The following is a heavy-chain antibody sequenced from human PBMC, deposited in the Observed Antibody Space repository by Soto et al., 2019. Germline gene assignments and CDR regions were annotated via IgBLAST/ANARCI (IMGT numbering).Heavy chain of an antibody. D-gene: IGHD2-21*02. Sequence: SETLSLTCTVSGGSISSGGYYWSWIRQHPGKGLEWIGYIYYSGSTYYNPSLKSRVTISVDRSKNQFSLKLSSVTAADTAVYYCARGWTVVTYYYFDYWGQGTLVTVPQ. CDR3: ARGWTVVTYYYFDY. CDR1: GGSISSGGYY. V-gene: IGHV4-31*03. CDR2: IYYSGST. J-gene: IGHJ4*02.